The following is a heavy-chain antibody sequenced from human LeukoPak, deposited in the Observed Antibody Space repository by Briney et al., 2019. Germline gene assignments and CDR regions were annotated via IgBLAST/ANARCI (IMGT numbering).Heavy chain of an antibody. J-gene: IGHJ4*02. Sequence: GGSLRLSCAASGSSFNAYHMNWVRQAPGKGLEWVSYISSGSSAIYYTDSVKGRFTISRDNAKSLLYLQMNSLRGEDTAIYYCATDRPHWAFGYWGQGTLVTVSS. V-gene: IGHV3-48*01. CDR3: ATDRPHWAFGY. CDR1: GSSFNAYH. D-gene: IGHD7-27*01. CDR2: ISSGSSAI.